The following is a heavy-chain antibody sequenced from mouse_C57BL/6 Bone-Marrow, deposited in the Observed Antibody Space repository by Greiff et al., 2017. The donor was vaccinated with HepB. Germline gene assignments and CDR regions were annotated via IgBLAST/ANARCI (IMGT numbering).Heavy chain of an antibody. V-gene: IGHV5-12*01. CDR1: GFTFSDYY. CDR2: ISNGGGST. CDR3: ARQGYYGSRTYFDY. D-gene: IGHD1-1*01. Sequence: EVHLVESGGGLVQPGGSLKLSCAASGFTFSDYYMYWVRQTPEKRLEWVAYISNGGGSTYYPDTVKGRFTISRDNAKNTLYLQMSRLKSEDTAMYYCARQGYYGSRTYFDYWGQGTTLTVSS. J-gene: IGHJ2*01.